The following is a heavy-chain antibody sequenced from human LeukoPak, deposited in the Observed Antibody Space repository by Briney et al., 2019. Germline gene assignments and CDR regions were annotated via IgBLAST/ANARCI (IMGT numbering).Heavy chain of an antibody. D-gene: IGHD3-10*01. J-gene: IGHJ6*02. V-gene: IGHV4-59*08. CDR2: IYYSGST. CDR3: ASVPHITMVRGVTNRYYYYYGMDV. Sequence: KPSETLSLACTVSGGSISSYYWSWIRQPPGKGLEWIGYIYYSGSTNYNPSLKSRVTISVDTSKNQFSRKLSSVTAADTAVYYCASVPHITMVRGVTNRYYYYYGMDVWGQGTTVTVSS. CDR1: GGSISSYY.